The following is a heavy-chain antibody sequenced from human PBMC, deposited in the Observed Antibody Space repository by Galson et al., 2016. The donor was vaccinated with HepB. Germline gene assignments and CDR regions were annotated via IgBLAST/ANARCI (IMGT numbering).Heavy chain of an antibody. CDR3: ARETVCSTTDCWGYFDS. CDR2: IGANYDYI. D-gene: IGHD2-2*01. J-gene: IGHJ4*02. Sequence: SLRLSCAASGFTFATYSMNWVRQAPGKGLEWVSSIGANYDYIYYADSVEGRFTISRDNAENSLYLQMGSLRAEDTAVYYCARETVCSTTDCWGYFDSWGQGTLVTVSS. CDR1: GFTFATYS. V-gene: IGHV3-21*01.